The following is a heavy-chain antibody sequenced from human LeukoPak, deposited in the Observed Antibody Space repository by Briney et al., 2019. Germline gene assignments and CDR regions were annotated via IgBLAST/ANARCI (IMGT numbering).Heavy chain of an antibody. D-gene: IGHD3-22*01. Sequence: GASVKVSCKASGGTFSSYGISWVRQAPGQGLEWMGIINPSGGSTSYAQKFQGRVTMTRDTSTSTVYMELSSLRSEDTAVYYCARAIHYDSSGYLMIDYWGQGTLVTVSS. J-gene: IGHJ4*02. CDR3: ARAIHYDSSGYLMIDY. V-gene: IGHV1-46*01. CDR1: GGTFSSYG. CDR2: INPSGGST.